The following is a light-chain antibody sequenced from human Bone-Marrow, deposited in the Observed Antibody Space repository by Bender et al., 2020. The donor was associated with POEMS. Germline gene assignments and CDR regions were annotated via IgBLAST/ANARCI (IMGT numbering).Light chain of an antibody. J-gene: IGLJ3*02. CDR1: KLGDKY. CDR3: HAWDSRTAV. Sequence: SYEPTQPPPVSVSPGQTAPITCSGDKLGDKYVCWYQQKSGQSPLLVIYQDNRRPSGIPERFSGSNSGNTATLAISGTQAMDEADYYCHAWDSRTAVFGGGTKLTVL. V-gene: IGLV3-1*01. CDR2: QDN.